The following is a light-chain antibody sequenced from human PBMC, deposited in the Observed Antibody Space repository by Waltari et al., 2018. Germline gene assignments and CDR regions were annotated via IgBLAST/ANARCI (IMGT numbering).Light chain of an antibody. V-gene: IGLV2-8*01. CDR1: SSDVGGYNY. CDR2: EVN. CDR3: SSYAGSNHVV. J-gene: IGLJ3*02. Sequence: QSALTQPPSASGSPGQSVTISCTGTSSDVGGYNYVSWYQHPPGKAPKLMVYEVNKRPSGVPDRFAGSKSGNTASLTVSGLQAEDESDYYCSSYAGSNHVVFGGGTKLTVL.